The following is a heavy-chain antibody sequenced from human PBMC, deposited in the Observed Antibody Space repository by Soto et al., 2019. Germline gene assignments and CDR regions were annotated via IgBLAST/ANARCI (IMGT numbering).Heavy chain of an antibody. CDR3: ALLPSPYTYYDFWSGYYTPHYYYDYGMDV. CDR1: GGTFSSYA. D-gene: IGHD3-3*01. V-gene: IGHV1-69*06. Sequence: SVKVSCKASGGTFSSYAISWVRQAPGERLEWIRGIIPIFGTANYAQKFQGRVTITADKCTSTAYMELSSLRSEDTAVYYCALLPSPYTYYDFWSGYYTPHYYYDYGMDVWGQRTTV. CDR2: IIPIFGTA. J-gene: IGHJ6*02.